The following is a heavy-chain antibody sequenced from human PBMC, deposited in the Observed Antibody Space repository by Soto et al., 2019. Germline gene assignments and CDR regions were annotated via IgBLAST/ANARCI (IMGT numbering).Heavy chain of an antibody. CDR3: ARDRNIVATINYYYYGMDV. D-gene: IGHD5-12*01. J-gene: IGHJ6*02. V-gene: IGHV1-2*04. CDR1: GYTFTGYY. Sequence: GASVKVSCKASGYTFTGYYMHWVRQAPGQGLEWMGWINPNSGGTNYAQKFQGWVTMTRDTSISTAYMELSRLRSDDTAVYYCARDRNIVATINYYYYGMDVWGQGTTVTVSS. CDR2: INPNSGGT.